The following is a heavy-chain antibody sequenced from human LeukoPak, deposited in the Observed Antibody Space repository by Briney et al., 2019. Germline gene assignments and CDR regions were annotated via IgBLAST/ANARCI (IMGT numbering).Heavy chain of an antibody. CDR2: IYPGDSDT. D-gene: IGHD6-19*01. CDR3: ARRVAVAGGEFDY. Sequence: GESLKISCKGSGYSFTTYWIGWVRQMPGKGLEWMGIIYPGDSDTRYSPSFQGQVTISADKSISTAYLQWSSLKASDTAMYYCARRVAVAGGEFDYWGQGTLVTVSS. V-gene: IGHV5-51*01. J-gene: IGHJ4*02. CDR1: GYSFTTYW.